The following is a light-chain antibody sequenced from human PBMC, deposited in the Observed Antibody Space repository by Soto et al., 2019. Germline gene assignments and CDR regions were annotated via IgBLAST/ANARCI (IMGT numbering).Light chain of an antibody. CDR2: DAS. J-gene: IGKJ3*01. V-gene: IGKV3-11*01. CDR1: ESVSRY. CDR3: QHRSSWPPT. Sequence: EIVLTQSPATLSLSPGERATLSCRASESVSRYLAWYQQKPGQAPRLLIYDASNRATAIPARFSGSGSGTDLTLTISSLEPEDFAFYYCQHRSSWPPTFGPGTKVDVK.